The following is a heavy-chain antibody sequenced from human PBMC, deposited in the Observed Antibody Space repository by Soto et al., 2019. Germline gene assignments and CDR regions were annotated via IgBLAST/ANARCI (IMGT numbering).Heavy chain of an antibody. CDR2: IYSGVTT. CDR1: EFIVSSNY. V-gene: IGHV3-53*01. D-gene: IGHD1-1*01. CDR3: ARGSERAYFDY. Sequence: GGSLRLSXVASEFIVSSNYMSWVRQAPGKGLEWVSLIYSGVTTYYADSVKGRFTISRDSSKNTVNLQMNSLRAEDTAVYYCARGSERAYFDYWGQGTLVTVSS. J-gene: IGHJ4*02.